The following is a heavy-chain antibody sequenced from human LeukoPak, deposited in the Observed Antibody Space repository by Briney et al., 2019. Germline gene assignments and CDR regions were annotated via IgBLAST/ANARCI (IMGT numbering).Heavy chain of an antibody. J-gene: IGHJ4*02. D-gene: IGHD1-1*01. Sequence: SETLSLTCTVSGRSISSGGYYWSWIRQHPGKGLEWIGYIYYSGSTYYNPSLKSRVTISVDTSKNQFSLKLSSVTAADTAVYYCARDSVTGKDYWGQGTLVTVSS. V-gene: IGHV4-31*03. CDR3: ARDSVTGKDY. CDR1: GRSISSGGYY. CDR2: IYYSGST.